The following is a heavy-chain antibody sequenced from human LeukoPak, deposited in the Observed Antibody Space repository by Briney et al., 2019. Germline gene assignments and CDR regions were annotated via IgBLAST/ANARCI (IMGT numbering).Heavy chain of an antibody. CDR3: ARQTGSNWYGDC. CDR2: IYYSGST. CDR1: GGSISSSSYF. V-gene: IGHV4-39*01. D-gene: IGHD6-13*01. Sequence: SEPLSLTCTVSGGSISSSSYFWGWIRQPPGKGLEWIGSIYYSGSTYYNPSLKSRVTISVDTSKNQFSLKLSSVTVADTAVYYCARQTGSNWYGDCWGQGTLVTVSS. J-gene: IGHJ4*02.